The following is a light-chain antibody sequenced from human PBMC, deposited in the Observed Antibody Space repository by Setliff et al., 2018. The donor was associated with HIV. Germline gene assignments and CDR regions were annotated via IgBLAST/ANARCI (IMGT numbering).Light chain of an antibody. CDR1: NIGSKS. Sequence: SYELTQPPSVSVAPGKTARFTCGGDNIGSKSVHWYQQKPGQAPVLVIYYDSDRPSGIPERFSGSNSGNTATLTISRVEAGDEADYYCQVWDSSSDHHVFGTGTKV. CDR2: YDS. V-gene: IGLV3-21*04. CDR3: QVWDSSSDHHV. J-gene: IGLJ1*01.